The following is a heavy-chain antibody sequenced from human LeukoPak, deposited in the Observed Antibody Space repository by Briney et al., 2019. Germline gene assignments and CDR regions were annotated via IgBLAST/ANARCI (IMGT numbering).Heavy chain of an antibody. CDR3: TRGPYSFGY. CDR1: GFTFSSYS. D-gene: IGHD5-18*01. J-gene: IGHJ4*02. V-gene: IGHV3-49*04. Sequence: GGSLRLSCAASGFTFSSYSMNWVRQAPGKGLEWVGFIRSKAYGGTTEYAASVTGRFIISRDDSKSIAYLQMNSLKTEDTAVYYCTRGPYSFGYWGQGTLVTVSS. CDR2: IRSKAYGGTT.